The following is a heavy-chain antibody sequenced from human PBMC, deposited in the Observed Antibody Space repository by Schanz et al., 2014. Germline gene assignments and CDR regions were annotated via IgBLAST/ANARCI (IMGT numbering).Heavy chain of an antibody. CDR3: ARGGFFDSTSFDS. J-gene: IGHJ4*02. Sequence: QVQLVQSGAEVKKPGASVRVSCKASGYSFTTYDVNWVRQATGQGLEWMGWMNPTTGNRGYAQNFQGRLTVTRDTSTSTVNMELSSLRSDDTAVYYCARGGFFDSTSFDSWGQGTLVTVSS. V-gene: IGHV1-8*01. D-gene: IGHD2-2*01. CDR1: GYSFTTYD. CDR2: MNPTTGNR.